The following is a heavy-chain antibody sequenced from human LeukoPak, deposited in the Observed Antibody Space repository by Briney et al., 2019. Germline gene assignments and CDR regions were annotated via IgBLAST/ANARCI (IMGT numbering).Heavy chain of an antibody. D-gene: IGHD3-22*01. Sequence: PSETLSLTCAVSGYSISTSYYWGWIRQPPGKGLEGIGTIHHSGDTYYNPSLKSRVTTSLDTSKNQFSLHLSSVTAADTALYYCARASNSGYYYFDYWGQGTLVTVSS. CDR3: ARASNSGYYYFDY. CDR1: GYSISTSYY. CDR2: IHHSGDT. J-gene: IGHJ4*02. V-gene: IGHV4-38-2*01.